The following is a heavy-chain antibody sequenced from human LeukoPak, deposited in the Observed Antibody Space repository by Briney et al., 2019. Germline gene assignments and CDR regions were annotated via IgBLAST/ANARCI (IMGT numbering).Heavy chain of an antibody. D-gene: IGHD7-27*01. CDR3: ARRGSLTNWGIVMSWYFDL. CDR1: GGSISSYY. Sequence: SETLSLTCTVSGGSISSYYWSWIRQPPGKGLELIGYIHYSGTTYYNPSLKSQVTISVDMSKNQFSLKLSSVTAADTAVYYCARRGSLTNWGIVMSWYFDLWGRGTLVTVSS. J-gene: IGHJ2*01. CDR2: IHYSGTT. V-gene: IGHV4-59*12.